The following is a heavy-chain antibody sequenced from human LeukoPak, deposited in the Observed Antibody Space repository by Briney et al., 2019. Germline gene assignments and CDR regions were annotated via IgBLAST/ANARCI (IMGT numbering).Heavy chain of an antibody. CDR1: GFTFSSYG. V-gene: IGHV3-23*01. D-gene: IGHD6-13*01. J-gene: IGHJ4*02. CDR2: ISGSGGST. CDR3: AKLLGSWYYFDY. Sequence: GGSLRLSCAASGFTFSSYGMSWVRQAPGKGLEWVSAISGSGGSTYYADSVKGRFTISRDNSKNTLYLQMNSLRAEDTAVYYCAKLLGSWYYFDYWGQGTLVTVSS.